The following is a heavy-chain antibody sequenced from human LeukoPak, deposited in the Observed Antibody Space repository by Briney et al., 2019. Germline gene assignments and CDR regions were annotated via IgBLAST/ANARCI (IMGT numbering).Heavy chain of an antibody. J-gene: IGHJ4*02. Sequence: PGGSLRLSCAASGFTFSSYGMQWVRHATGKGLEWVAVISYDGSNKYYADSVKGRFTISSDNSKNTLYLQMNSLRAEDTAVYYCAKEQERYDFGGYYFDYWGQGTLVTVSS. CDR1: GFTFSSYG. CDR2: ISYDGSNK. CDR3: AKEQERYDFGGYYFDY. V-gene: IGHV3-30*18. D-gene: IGHD3-3*01.